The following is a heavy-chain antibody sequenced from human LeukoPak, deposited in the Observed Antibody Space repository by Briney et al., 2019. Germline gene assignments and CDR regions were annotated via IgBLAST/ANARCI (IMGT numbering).Heavy chain of an antibody. D-gene: IGHD3-10*01. J-gene: IGHJ5*02. CDR3: ARGKGITMVRGVRWFDP. Sequence: SETLSLTCTVSGGSISSYYWSWIRQPPGKGLEWIGEINHSGSTNYNPSLKSRVTISVDTSKNQFSLKLSSVTAADTAVYYCARGKGITMVRGVRWFDPWGQGTLVTVSS. CDR1: GGSISSYY. CDR2: INHSGST. V-gene: IGHV4-34*01.